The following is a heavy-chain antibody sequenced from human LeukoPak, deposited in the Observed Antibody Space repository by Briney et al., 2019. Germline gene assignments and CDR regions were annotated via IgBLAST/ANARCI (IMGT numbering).Heavy chain of an antibody. D-gene: IGHD3-9*01. CDR3: AKDSSRYFDWSSEFDY. V-gene: IGHV3-23*01. Sequence: GGSLRLSCTASGFTFRSDRMHWVRQAPGKGLEWVSAISGSGGSTYYADSVKGRFTISRDNSKNTLYLQMNSLRAEDTAVYYCAKDSSRYFDWSSEFDYWGQGTLVTVSS. J-gene: IGHJ4*02. CDR1: GFTFRSDR. CDR2: ISGSGGST.